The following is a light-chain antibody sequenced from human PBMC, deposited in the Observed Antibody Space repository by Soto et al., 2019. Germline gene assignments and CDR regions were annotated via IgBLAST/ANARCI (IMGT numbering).Light chain of an antibody. CDR2: ETS. CDR1: QTISSW. Sequence: DIQLTQSPSTLSASVGDRVTITCRASQTISSWLAWYQQKPGKGPNLLIYETSNLESGVPSRFSGSGSGTEFTLTISSLQPDDFATYYCQYYNDYCWTFGQGTKVEIK. J-gene: IGKJ1*01. V-gene: IGKV1-5*03. CDR3: QYYNDYCWT.